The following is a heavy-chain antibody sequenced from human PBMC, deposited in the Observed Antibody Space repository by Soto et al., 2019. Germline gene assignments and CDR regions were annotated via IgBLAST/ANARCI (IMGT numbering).Heavy chain of an antibody. J-gene: IGHJ4*02. CDR1: GGTFSSFA. V-gene: IGHV1-69*01. Sequence: QVQLVQSGAGVKRPGSSVKVSCKASGGTFSSFAISWVRQAPGQALEWMGGLIPIFDTTNHAQKFQGRGTIITDESTSTAYRWLSSLRFEDTAVYYCARARAERARSHDFWGGSFDAWGQGTLVSVSP. CDR2: LIPIFDTT. D-gene: IGHD3-3*01. CDR3: ARARAERARSHDFWGGSFDA.